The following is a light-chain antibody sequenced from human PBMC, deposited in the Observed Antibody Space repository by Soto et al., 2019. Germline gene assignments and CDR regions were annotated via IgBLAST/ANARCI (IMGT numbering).Light chain of an antibody. J-gene: IGKJ2*01. CDR1: QSLLHSNGYNY. CDR2: LGS. CDR3: MPALQTYL. V-gene: IGKV2-28*01. Sequence: DIVMTQSPLSLPVTPGEPASISCRSSQSLLHSNGYNYLDWYLQKPGQSPQLLIYLGSNRASGVPDRFSGSGSGTDFTLKISRVEAEDVGVYYCMPALQTYLFGQGTRLEIK.